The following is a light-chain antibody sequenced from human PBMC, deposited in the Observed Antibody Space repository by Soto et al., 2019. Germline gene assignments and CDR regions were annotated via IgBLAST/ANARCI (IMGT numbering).Light chain of an antibody. CDR2: RNN. V-gene: IGLV1-47*01. CDR1: SSNIGSNY. Sequence: QSVLTQPPSASGTPGQRVTISCSGSSSNIGSNYVYWYQQLPGTAPKLLIYRNNQRPSGVPDRFSGSTSGTSASLAISGLRSEDEADYYCAAWDDSLSAWLFGGGTKLTVL. J-gene: IGLJ3*02. CDR3: AAWDDSLSAWL.